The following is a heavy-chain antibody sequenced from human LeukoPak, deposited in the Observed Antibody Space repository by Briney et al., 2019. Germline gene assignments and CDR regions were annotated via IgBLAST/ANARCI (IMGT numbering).Heavy chain of an antibody. CDR1: GFTVSSNY. CDR2: IYSGGRT. CDR3: ASGSGSYRTPYYYMDV. J-gene: IGHJ6*03. D-gene: IGHD3-10*01. Sequence: GGSLRLSCAASGFTVSSNYMSWVRQAPGKGLEWVSIIYSGGRTYYADSVKGRFTISRDNSKNTLYLQMNSLRAEDTAVYYCASGSGSYRTPYYYMDVWGKGTTVTVSS. V-gene: IGHV3-53*01.